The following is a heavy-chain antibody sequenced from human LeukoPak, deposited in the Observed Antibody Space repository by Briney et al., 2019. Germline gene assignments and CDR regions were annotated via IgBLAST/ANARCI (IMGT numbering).Heavy chain of an antibody. J-gene: IGHJ4*02. CDR2: IGNNGGGI. D-gene: IGHD1-26*01. CDR3: AKGVVGATTRFDY. Sequence: GGSLRLSCAASGFPFSTYTIYCVRHPPGKRLEWVSIIGNNGGGIHYADSVKGRFTISRDNFKNALYLQMNSLRVEDTAVYYCAKGVVGATTRFDYWGQGTLVTVPS. CDR1: GFPFSTYT. V-gene: IGHV3-23*01.